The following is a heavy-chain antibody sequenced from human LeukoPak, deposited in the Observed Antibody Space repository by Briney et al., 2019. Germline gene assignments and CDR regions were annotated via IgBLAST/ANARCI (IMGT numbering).Heavy chain of an antibody. CDR3: ARHKGGIAAAGPPGGFDY. D-gene: IGHD6-13*01. CDR2: ISYDGSNK. J-gene: IGHJ4*02. V-gene: IGHV3-30*03. CDR1: GFTFSSHW. Sequence: GGSLGLSCAASGFTFSSHWMSWVRQAPGKGLEWVAVISYDGSNKYYADSVKGRFTISRDNSKNTLYLQMNSLRAEDTAVYYCARHKGGIAAAGPPGGFDYWGQGTLVTVSS.